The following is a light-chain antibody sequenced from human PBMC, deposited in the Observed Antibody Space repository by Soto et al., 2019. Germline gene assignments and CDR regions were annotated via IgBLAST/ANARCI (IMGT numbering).Light chain of an antibody. J-gene: IGKJ4*01. V-gene: IGKV3-20*01. CDR3: QQYDTSLPYT. CDR2: GAS. CDR1: QSVNNNY. Sequence: EIVLTQSPGTLSLSPGDRATLSCEASQSVNNNYLAWYQHKPGQAPRLLIYGASSRATGIPDRFSGSGSGTDFTLTMRRLEPEDFAVYYCQQYDTSLPYTFGGGTKVEIK.